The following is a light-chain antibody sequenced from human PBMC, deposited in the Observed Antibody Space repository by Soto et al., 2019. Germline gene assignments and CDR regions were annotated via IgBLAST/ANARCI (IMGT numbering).Light chain of an antibody. V-gene: IGLV2-14*03. CDR2: DVS. J-gene: IGLJ1*01. CDR1: SSDVGGYNY. Sequence: QSALTQPASVSGSPGQSINISCTGTSSDVGGYNYVSWYQHHPGKAPKLIIYDVSNRPSGVSNPFSGSKSGNTASLTISGLQHEDEADDYCSSYTTSNTRQIVFGTGTKVTVL. CDR3: SSYTTSNTRQIV.